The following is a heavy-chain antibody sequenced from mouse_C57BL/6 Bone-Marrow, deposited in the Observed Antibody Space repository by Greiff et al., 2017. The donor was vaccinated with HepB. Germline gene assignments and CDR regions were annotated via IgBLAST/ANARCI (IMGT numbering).Heavy chain of an antibody. V-gene: IGHV5-17*01. J-gene: IGHJ3*01. CDR1: GFTFSDYG. CDR2: ISSGSSTI. Sequence: EVKLEESGGGLVKPGGSLKLSCAASGFTFSDYGMHWVRQAPEKGLEWVAYISSGSSTIYYADTVKGRFTISRDNAKNTLFLQMTSLRSEDTAMYYCARPRSAWFAYWGQGTLVTVSA. CDR3: ARPRSAWFAY.